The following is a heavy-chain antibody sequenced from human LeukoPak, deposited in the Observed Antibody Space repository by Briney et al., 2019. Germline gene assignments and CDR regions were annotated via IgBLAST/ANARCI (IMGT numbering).Heavy chain of an antibody. CDR3: ARSRGYYYYYGMDV. V-gene: IGHV4-34*01. CDR1: GGSFSGYY. CDR2: INHSGST. Sequence: SETLSLTCAVYGGSFSGYYWSWVRQPPGKGLEWIGEINHSGSTNYNPSLKSRVTISVDTSKNQFSLKLSSVTAADTAVYYCARSRGYYYYYGMDVWGQGTTVTVSS. J-gene: IGHJ6*02. D-gene: IGHD6-19*01.